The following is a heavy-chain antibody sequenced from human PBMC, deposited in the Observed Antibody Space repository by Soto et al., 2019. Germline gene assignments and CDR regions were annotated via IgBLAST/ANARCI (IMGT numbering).Heavy chain of an antibody. J-gene: IGHJ3*02. V-gene: IGHV3-30*18. D-gene: IGHD2-15*01. CDR3: AKDLSGGYCSGGSCYSDAFDI. CDR1: GFTFSSYG. CDR2: ISYDGSNK. Sequence: QVQLVESGGSVVQPGRSLRLSCAASGFTFSSYGMHWVRQVPGKGLEWVAVISYDGSNKYYADSVKGRFTISRDNSKNTLYLQMNSLRAEDTAVYYCAKDLSGGYCSGGSCYSDAFDIWGQGTMVTVSS.